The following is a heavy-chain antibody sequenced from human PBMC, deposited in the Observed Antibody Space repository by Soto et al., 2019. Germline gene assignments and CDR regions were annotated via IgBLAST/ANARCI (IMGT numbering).Heavy chain of an antibody. V-gene: IGHV1-46*03. J-gene: IGHJ4*02. CDR2: INPSGGST. D-gene: IGHD3-9*01. CDR1: GYTFTSYY. CDR3: ARGQAVVRYIDWLRRSTFFDY. Sequence: ASVKVSCKASGYTFTSYYMHWVRQAPGQGLEWMGIINPSGGSTSYAQKFQGRVTMTRDTSTSTVYMELSSLRSEDTAVYYCARGQAVVRYIDWLRRSTFFDYWGQGTLVTVSS.